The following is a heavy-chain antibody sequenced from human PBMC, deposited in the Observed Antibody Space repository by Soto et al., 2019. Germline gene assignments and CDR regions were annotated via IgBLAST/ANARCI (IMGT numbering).Heavy chain of an antibody. CDR2: IYHTGIA. CDR1: GGSFTNYPR. V-gene: IGHV4-4*02. D-gene: IGHD3-16*01. CDR3: GSKLGPYYYGRDA. J-gene: IGHJ6*02. Sequence: QMQLRESGPGLVKPSGSLSLTCTVYGGSFTNYPRWCWVRPPPGKGPELVGEIYHTGIANYNPSLESRVALSVDKSKNQVSQSLTPVTAADTAVDYWGSKLGPYYYGRDAWGQGTTVTVSS.